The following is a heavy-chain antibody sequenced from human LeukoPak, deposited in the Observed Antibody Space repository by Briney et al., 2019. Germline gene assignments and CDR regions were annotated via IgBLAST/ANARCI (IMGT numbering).Heavy chain of an antibody. V-gene: IGHV3-9*01. D-gene: IGHD7-27*01. CDR1: GFTFDDYA. CDR3: ATSNWGSNY. J-gene: IGHJ4*02. Sequence: AGGSLILSCAASGFTFDDYAMHWVRQAPGKGLEWVSGISWNSGSIGYADSVKGRFTISRDNAKNSLYLQMYSLRAEDTAVYYCATSNWGSNYWGQGTLVTVSS. CDR2: ISWNSGSI.